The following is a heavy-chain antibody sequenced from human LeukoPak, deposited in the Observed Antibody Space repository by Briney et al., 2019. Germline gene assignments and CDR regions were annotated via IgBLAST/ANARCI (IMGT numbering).Heavy chain of an antibody. CDR2: IKQDGSEK. CDR3: ARGDWEPSDY. J-gene: IGHJ4*02. V-gene: IGHV3-7*04. Sequence: GGSLRLSCAASGFAFSNYWMTWVRQPPGKGLEWVANIKQDGSEKNYVDSVKGRFTISRDNVRNSLSLQMNSPRAEDTAVYYCARGDWEPSDYWGQGTLVTVSS. D-gene: IGHD1-14*01. CDR1: GFAFSNYW.